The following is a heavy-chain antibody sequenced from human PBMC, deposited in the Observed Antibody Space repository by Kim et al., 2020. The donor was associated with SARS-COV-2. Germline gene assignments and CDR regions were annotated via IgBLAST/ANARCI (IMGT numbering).Heavy chain of an antibody. J-gene: IGHJ4*02. Sequence: GGSLRLSCTASGFTFNSYAMLWVRQAPGKGLEWVAFISFDGSHRYYADSVQGRFTISRDHSNTLFLQLNSLRVEDTAVYFCARGDYGDFVWGQGTLVTVSS. CDR3: ARGDYGDFV. V-gene: IGHV3-30*04. CDR2: ISFDGSHR. D-gene: IGHD4-17*01. CDR1: GFTFNSYA.